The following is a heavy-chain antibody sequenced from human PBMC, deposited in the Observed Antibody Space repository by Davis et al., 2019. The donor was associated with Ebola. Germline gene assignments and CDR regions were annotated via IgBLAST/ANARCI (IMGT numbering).Heavy chain of an antibody. D-gene: IGHD6-13*01. Sequence: GESLKISCAASGFTFSSYGMHWVRQAPGKGLEWVAVISYDGSNKYYADSVKGRFTISRDNSKNTLYLQMNSLRAEDTAVYYCASTTDSTAAASYYYYGMDVWGQGTTVTVSS. J-gene: IGHJ6*02. CDR1: GFTFSSYG. V-gene: IGHV3-30*03. CDR2: ISYDGSNK. CDR3: ASTTDSTAAASYYYYGMDV.